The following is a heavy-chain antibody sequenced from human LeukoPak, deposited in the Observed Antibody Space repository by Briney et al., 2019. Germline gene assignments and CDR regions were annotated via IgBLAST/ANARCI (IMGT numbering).Heavy chain of an antibody. CDR1: GGSFGGYY. D-gene: IGHD3-10*01. Sequence: SETPSLTCAVYGGSFGGYYWSWIRQPPGKGLEWIGEINHSGSTNYNPSLKSRVTISVDTSKNQFSLKLSSVTAADTAVYYCARGAYYYGSGSSVSSGMDVWGKGTTVTVSS. V-gene: IGHV4-34*01. CDR2: INHSGST. J-gene: IGHJ6*04. CDR3: ARGAYYYGSGSSVSSGMDV.